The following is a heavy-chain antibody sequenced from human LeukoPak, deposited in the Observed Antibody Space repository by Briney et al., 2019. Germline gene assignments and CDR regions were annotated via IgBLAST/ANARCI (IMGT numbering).Heavy chain of an antibody. Sequence: QSGGSLRLSCAASGFTFSNSWMHWVRQAPGKGLVWVSRINSDGRSTVYADSVKGRFTISRDNAKNTLYLQMNSPRDEDTAVYYCARDRYSSGWFGYWGQGTLVTVSS. D-gene: IGHD6-19*01. CDR1: GFTFSNSW. CDR3: ARDRYSSGWFGY. CDR2: INSDGRST. V-gene: IGHV3-74*01. J-gene: IGHJ4*02.